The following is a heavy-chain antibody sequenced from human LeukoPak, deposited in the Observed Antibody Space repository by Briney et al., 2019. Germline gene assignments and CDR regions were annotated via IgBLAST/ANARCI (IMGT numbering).Heavy chain of an antibody. D-gene: IGHD2-15*01. V-gene: IGHV3-7*01. J-gene: IGHJ3*02. Sequence: GGSLRLSCEASGFSFSESWMSWVRQAPGRGPEWVANIKEDGSQKYYVDSVKGRFTISRDNAENSLYLQMNSLRDDDTAVYYCAKPALQDIVVVVANAFDIWGQGTMVTVSS. CDR3: AKPALQDIVVVVANAFDI. CDR1: GFSFSESW. CDR2: IKEDGSQK.